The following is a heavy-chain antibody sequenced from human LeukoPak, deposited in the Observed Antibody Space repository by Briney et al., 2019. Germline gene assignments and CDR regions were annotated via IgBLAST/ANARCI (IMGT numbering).Heavy chain of an antibody. Sequence: PSETLSLTCAVYGGPFSGYYWSWIRQPPGKGLEWIGEINHSGSTNYNPSLKSRVTISVDTSKNQFSLKLSSVTAADTAVYYCARIAVIGYCSGGSCYRPCNWFDPWGQGTLVTVSS. CDR2: INHSGST. V-gene: IGHV4-34*01. CDR3: ARIAVIGYCSGGSCYRPCNWFDP. CDR1: GGPFSGYY. J-gene: IGHJ5*02. D-gene: IGHD2-15*01.